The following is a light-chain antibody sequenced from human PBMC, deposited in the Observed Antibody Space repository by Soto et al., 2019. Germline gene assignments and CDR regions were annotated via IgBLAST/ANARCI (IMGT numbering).Light chain of an antibody. Sequence: QSALTQPASVSGSPGQSITISCTGTSSDVGGYNYVSWYQQHPGKAPKLMIYDVSNRPSGVSNRFSGSKSGNTASLTIPGLQAEDEADYYCSSYTSSSTPSTVVFGGGTKLTVL. J-gene: IGLJ2*01. CDR3: SSYTSSSTPSTVV. CDR2: DVS. V-gene: IGLV2-14*01. CDR1: SSDVGGYNY.